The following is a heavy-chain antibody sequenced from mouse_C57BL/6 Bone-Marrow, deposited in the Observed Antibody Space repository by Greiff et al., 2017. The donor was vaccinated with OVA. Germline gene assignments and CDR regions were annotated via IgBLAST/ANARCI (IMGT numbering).Heavy chain of an antibody. CDR3: ARGVWDLDY. CDR1: GYAFSSSW. D-gene: IGHD4-1*01. Sequence: VQRVESGPELVKPGASVKISCKASGYAFSSSWMNWVKQRPGKGLEWIGRIYPGDGDTNYNGKFKGKATLTADKSSSTAYMQLSSLTSEDSAVYFCARGVWDLDYWGQGTTLTVSS. CDR2: IYPGDGDT. V-gene: IGHV1-82*01. J-gene: IGHJ2*01.